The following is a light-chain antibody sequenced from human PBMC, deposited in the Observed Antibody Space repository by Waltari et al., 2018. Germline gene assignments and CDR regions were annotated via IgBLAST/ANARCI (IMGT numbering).Light chain of an antibody. Sequence: EIVMTHSPATLSMSPGERATLSGRASQSISSKLAWYQHKPGQAPRLLIYGASTRATGIPARFSGSGSGTEFTLTISSLQSEDLADYYCHQYSNWPLTFGGGTKVEIK. V-gene: IGKV3-15*01. CDR2: GAS. CDR1: QSISSK. CDR3: HQYSNWPLT. J-gene: IGKJ4*01.